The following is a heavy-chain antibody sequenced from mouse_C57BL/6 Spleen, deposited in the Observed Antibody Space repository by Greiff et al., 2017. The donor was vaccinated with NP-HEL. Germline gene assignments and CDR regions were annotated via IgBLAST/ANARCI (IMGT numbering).Heavy chain of an antibody. CDR1: GYAFSSSW. Sequence: QVHVKQSGPELVKPGASVKISCKASGYAFSSSWMNWVKQRPGKGLEWIGRIYPGDGDTNYNGKFKGKATLTADKSSSTAYMQLSSLTSEDSAVYFCASYSNYVYYAMDYWGQGTSVTVSS. CDR2: IYPGDGDT. CDR3: ASYSNYVYYAMDY. J-gene: IGHJ4*01. V-gene: IGHV1-82*01. D-gene: IGHD2-5*01.